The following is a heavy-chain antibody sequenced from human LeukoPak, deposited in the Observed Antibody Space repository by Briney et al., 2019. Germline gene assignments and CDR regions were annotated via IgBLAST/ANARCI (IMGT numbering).Heavy chain of an antibody. CDR1: GFTFSSYG. CDR3: ARAPYSSSSEVLDY. CDR2: IWYDGSNK. J-gene: IGHJ4*02. V-gene: IGHV3-33*01. D-gene: IGHD6-6*01. Sequence: PGGSLRLSCAASGFTFSSYGMHWVRQAPGKGLEWVAVIWYDGSNKYYADSVKGRFTISRDNSKNTLYLQMNSLRAEDTAVYYCARAPYSSSSEVLDYWGQGTLVTVSS.